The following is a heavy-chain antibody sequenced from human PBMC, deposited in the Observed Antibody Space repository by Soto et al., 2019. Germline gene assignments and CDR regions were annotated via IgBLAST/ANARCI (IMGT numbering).Heavy chain of an antibody. CDR2: INVGTDKT. CDR3: AKSKGGWVHDF. J-gene: IGHJ4*02. D-gene: IGHD6-19*01. V-gene: IGHV1-3*01. CDR1: GYTFSSSA. Sequence: QVQIVQSGAEVKKPGASVKVSCKASGYTFSSSAMHWVRQAPGQSLEWMGWINVGTDKTEYSRRLQGRVTITKDTSASTADMELSGLTSEDTAVYYCAKSKGGWVHDFWGPGTLVTVSS.